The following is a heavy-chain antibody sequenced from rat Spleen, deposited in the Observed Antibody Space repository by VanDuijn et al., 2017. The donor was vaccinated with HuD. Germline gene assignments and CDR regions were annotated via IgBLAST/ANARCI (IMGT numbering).Heavy chain of an antibody. D-gene: IGHD1-7*01. Sequence: EVQLVESGGGLVQPGRSLKLSCAASGFTFSDYNMAWVRQAPKEGLEWVAAITYDGSSTYYRDSVKGRFTISRDNAKSTLYLQMDSLRSEDTATYYCARPSYGYPFAYWGQGTLVTVSS. CDR1: GFTFSDYN. CDR3: ARPSYGYPFAY. V-gene: IGHV5-7*01. J-gene: IGHJ3*01. CDR2: ITYDGSST.